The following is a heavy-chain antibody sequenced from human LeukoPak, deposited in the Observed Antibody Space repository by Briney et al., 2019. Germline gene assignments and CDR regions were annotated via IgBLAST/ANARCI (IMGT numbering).Heavy chain of an antibody. V-gene: IGHV3-23*01. CDR1: GFTFSSYV. CDR3: AKMQDIVVVPAAMASQGFDY. CDR2: ISGSGGST. J-gene: IGHJ4*02. D-gene: IGHD2-2*01. Sequence: PGGSLRLSCAASGFTFSSYVMTWVRQAPGKGLEWVSVISGSGGSTYYADSVKGRFTISRDNSKNTLYLQMNCLRAEDTAVYYCAKMQDIVVVPAAMASQGFDYWGQGTLVTVSS.